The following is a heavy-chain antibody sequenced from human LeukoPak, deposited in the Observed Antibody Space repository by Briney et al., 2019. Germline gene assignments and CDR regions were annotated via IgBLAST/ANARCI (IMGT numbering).Heavy chain of an antibody. D-gene: IGHD3-22*01. CDR3: AKEIDYYDSSGYGY. CDR1: GFTFSSYG. CDR2: ISGSGGST. J-gene: IGHJ4*02. Sequence: SGGSLRLSCAASGFTFSSYGMSWVRQAPGKGLEWVSAISGSGGSTYYADSVKGRFTISRDNSKNTLYLQMNSLRAEDTAVYYCAKEIDYYDSSGYGYWGQGTLVTVSS. V-gene: IGHV3-23*01.